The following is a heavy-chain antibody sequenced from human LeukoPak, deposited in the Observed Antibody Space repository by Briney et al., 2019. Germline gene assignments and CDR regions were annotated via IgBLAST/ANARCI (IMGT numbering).Heavy chain of an antibody. CDR1: GFTFDDYA. Sequence: GGSLRLSCAASGFTFDDYAMHWVRQAPGKGLEWVSGISWNSGSIGYADSVKGRFTISRDNAKSSLYLQMNSLRAEDTALYYCAKDLRVGLSYGFDYWGQGTLVTVSS. D-gene: IGHD4-17*01. V-gene: IGHV3-9*01. J-gene: IGHJ4*02. CDR2: ISWNSGSI. CDR3: AKDLRVGLSYGFDY.